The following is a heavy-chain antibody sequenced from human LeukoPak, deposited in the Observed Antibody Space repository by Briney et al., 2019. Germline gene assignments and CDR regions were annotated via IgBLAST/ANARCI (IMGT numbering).Heavy chain of an antibody. CDR3: ARNVGWYSHDS. J-gene: IGHJ4*02. Sequence: SETLSLTCTVSGDSLSSHYWSWIRQPPGKGLEWIGYIYGSGSTHYDPSLRSRVTISEDTSKNQSSLKLTSVTAADTAVYYCARNVGWYSHDSWGQGTLVTVSS. V-gene: IGHV4-59*08. CDR2: IYGSGST. D-gene: IGHD6-19*01. CDR1: GDSLSSHY.